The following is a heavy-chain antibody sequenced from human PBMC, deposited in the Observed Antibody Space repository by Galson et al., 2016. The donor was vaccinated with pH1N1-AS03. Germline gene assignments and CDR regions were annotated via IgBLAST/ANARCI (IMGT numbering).Heavy chain of an antibody. J-gene: IGHJ3*02. CDR3: ATDVVNAMGRAFEI. CDR2: INPNSGGA. CDR1: GYTFIGYY. Sequence: SGYTFIGYYMHWVRQAPGQGLEWLGRINPNSGGANDVQKFQDRVTMTRDTSISTAYMELSGLTSDDTAGYYCATDVVNAMGRAFEIWGQGTMVTVSS. D-gene: IGHD2-21*01. V-gene: IGHV1-2*06.